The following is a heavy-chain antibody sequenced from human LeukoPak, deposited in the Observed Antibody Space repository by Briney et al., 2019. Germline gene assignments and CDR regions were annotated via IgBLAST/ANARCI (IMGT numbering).Heavy chain of an antibody. CDR2: ISYDGSNK. J-gene: IGHJ4*02. CDR3: VKDGRWRYSGYDFRPYFDY. Sequence: PGRSLRLSCAASGFTFSSYGMHWVRQAPGKGLEWVAVISYDGSNKYYADSVKGRFTISRDNSKNTLYLQMSSLRAEDTAVYYCVKDGRWRYSGYDFRPYFDYWGQGTLVTVSS. D-gene: IGHD5-12*01. CDR1: GFTFSSYG. V-gene: IGHV3-30*18.